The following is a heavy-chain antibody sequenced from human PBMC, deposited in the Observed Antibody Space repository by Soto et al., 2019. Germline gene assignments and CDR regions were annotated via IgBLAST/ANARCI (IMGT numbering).Heavy chain of an antibody. J-gene: IGHJ4*02. CDR1: GFTFSSYW. V-gene: IGHV3-7*01. D-gene: IGHD3-9*01. CDR3: ASRRLRYFDWLLSTPSPFDY. Sequence: GGSLRLSCAASGFTFSSYWMSWVRQAPGKGLEWVANIKQDGSEKYYVDSVKGRFTISRDNAKNSLYLQMNSLRAEDTAVYYCASRRLRYFDWLLSTPSPFDYWGQGTLVTVSS. CDR2: IKQDGSEK.